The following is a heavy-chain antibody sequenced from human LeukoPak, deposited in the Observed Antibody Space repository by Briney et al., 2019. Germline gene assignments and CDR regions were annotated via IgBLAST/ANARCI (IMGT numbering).Heavy chain of an antibody. CDR2: ISGSGGTT. D-gene: IGHD3-22*01. J-gene: IGHJ4*02. Sequence: GGSLRLSCAASGFTFSSYGMNWVRQAPGKGLEWVSGISGSGGTTYYADSVKGRFTISRDNSKNSLSLQVSSLRAEDTAVYYYEKTNGYYSDWGQGTLVTVSS. V-gene: IGHV3-23*01. CDR3: EKTNGYYSD. CDR1: GFTFSSYG.